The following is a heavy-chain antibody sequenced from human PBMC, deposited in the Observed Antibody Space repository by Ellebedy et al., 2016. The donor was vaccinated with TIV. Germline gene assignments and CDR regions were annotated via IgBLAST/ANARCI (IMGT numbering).Heavy chain of an antibody. Sequence: GESLKISCAASGFTFSTYWMTWVRQAPGKGLEWVATLNQDGSEKFYVDSVKGRFTISRHNAKSSLYLQMNGLRAEDTAVYYCTRDCTDGVCYATAYWGQGTPVTVSS. CDR1: GFTFSTYW. V-gene: IGHV3-7*01. CDR2: LNQDGSEK. CDR3: TRDCTDGVCYATAY. J-gene: IGHJ4*02. D-gene: IGHD2-8*01.